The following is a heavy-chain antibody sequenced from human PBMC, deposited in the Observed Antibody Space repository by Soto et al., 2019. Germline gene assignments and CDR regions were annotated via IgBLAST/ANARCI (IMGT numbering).Heavy chain of an antibody. Sequence: QVQLVQSGAEVKTPGSSVKVSCKASGGTFSSYSINWVRQAPGQGLEWMGRLIPMFGTTDYAQRFQGRVTFTADESTSTASMEMTNLTSEDTAVYYCARAVVLTFTRFYDIDVWGQGNTVTVSS. D-gene: IGHD3-9*01. CDR1: GGTFSSYS. CDR2: LIPMFGTT. J-gene: IGHJ6*02. CDR3: ARAVVLTFTRFYDIDV. V-gene: IGHV1-69*01.